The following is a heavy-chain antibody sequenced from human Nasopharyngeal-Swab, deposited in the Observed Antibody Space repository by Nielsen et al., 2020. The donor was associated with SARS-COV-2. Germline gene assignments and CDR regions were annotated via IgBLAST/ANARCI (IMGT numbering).Heavy chain of an antibody. Sequence: GESLKISCAASGFTFSSYEMNWVRQAPGKGLEWVSYISSSGSTIYYADSVKGRFTISRDNAKNSLYLQMNSLRAEDTAVYYCAREGENDSSGYFSDAFDTWGQGTMVTVSS. V-gene: IGHV3-48*03. D-gene: IGHD3-22*01. CDR1: GFTFSSYE. CDR2: ISSSGSTI. CDR3: AREGENDSSGYFSDAFDT. J-gene: IGHJ3*02.